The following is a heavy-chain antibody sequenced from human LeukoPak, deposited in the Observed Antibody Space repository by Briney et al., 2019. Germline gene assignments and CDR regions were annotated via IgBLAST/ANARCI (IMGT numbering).Heavy chain of an antibody. J-gene: IGHJ4*02. CDR3: AALHTGTFVDY. Sequence: PGGSLRLSRAASGFSFSGYGMHWVRQVPGKGLEWVAFIRYDGSTKFYTDSVKGRFAISRDNSKNTLSLQMNSLRTEDTAVYYCAALHTGTFVDYWGQGTLVTVSS. D-gene: IGHD4-17*01. V-gene: IGHV3-30*02. CDR1: GFSFSGYG. CDR2: IRYDGSTK.